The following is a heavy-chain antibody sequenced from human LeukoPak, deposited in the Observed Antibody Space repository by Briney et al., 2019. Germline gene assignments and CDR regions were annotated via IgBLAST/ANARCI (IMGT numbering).Heavy chain of an antibody. V-gene: IGHV4-4*07. CDR2: IYTSGST. CDR3: ARGGEVAGTRGSYYYYYYHMDV. J-gene: IGHJ6*03. CDR1: GGSISIYY. D-gene: IGHD6-19*01. Sequence: SETLSLTCTVSGGSISIYYWSWIRQPAGKGLEWIGRIYTSGSTNYNPSLKSRVTISVDKSKNQFSLKLSSVTAADTAVYYCARGGEVAGTRGSYYYYYYHMDVWGKGTTVTVSS.